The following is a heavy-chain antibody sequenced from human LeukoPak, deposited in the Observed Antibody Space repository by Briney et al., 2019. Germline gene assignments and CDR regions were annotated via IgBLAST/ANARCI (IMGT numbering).Heavy chain of an antibody. V-gene: IGHV4-61*10. CDR1: GGSVSSGSYY. J-gene: IGHJ6*03. CDR2: IYTDGST. D-gene: IGHD5-18*01. Sequence: SETLSLTCTVSGGSVSSGSYYWSWIRQPAGKGLEWIGRIYTDGSTSYNPSLKSRVTIPVDTSKNQFSLKLSSVTAADTAVYYCARTTEGGYTYDYFYYYYMDVWGKGTTVTISS. CDR3: ARTTEGGYTYDYFYYYYMDV.